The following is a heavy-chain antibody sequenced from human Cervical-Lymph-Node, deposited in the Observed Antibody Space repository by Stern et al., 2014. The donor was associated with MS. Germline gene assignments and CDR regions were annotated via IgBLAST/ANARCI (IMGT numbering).Heavy chain of an antibody. CDR1: GLAVSTNY. Sequence: VQLVQSGGGLAQPGGSLRLSCAASGLAVSTNYMTWVRQAPGKGLEWVSLIYGGTTTHYADSVKGRFTISGDESENILYLQMNSLRVDDTALYYCTREMAARRFDPWGQGTLVIVSS. J-gene: IGHJ5*02. D-gene: IGHD6-6*01. V-gene: IGHV3-66*01. CDR3: TREMAARRFDP. CDR2: IYGGTTT.